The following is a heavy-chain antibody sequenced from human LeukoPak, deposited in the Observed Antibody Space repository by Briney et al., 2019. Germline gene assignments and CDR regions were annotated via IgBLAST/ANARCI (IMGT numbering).Heavy chain of an antibody. CDR3: ARAYSSSWYDY. CDR2: ISSSGSTI. Sequence: PGGSLRLSCAASGFTFSSYAMSWGRQAPGKGLEWVSYISSSGSTIYYADSVKGRFTISRDNSKNTLYLQMNSLRAEDTAVYYCARAYSSSWYDYWGQGTLVTVSS. CDR1: GFTFSSYA. D-gene: IGHD6-13*01. V-gene: IGHV3-23*01. J-gene: IGHJ4*02.